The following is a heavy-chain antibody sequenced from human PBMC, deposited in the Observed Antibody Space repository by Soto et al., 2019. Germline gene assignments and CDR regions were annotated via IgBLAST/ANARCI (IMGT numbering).Heavy chain of an antibody. CDR1: GFTFSSYS. V-gene: IGHV3-21*01. J-gene: IGHJ4*02. Sequence: PGGSLRLSCAASGFTFSSYSMNWVRQAPGKGLEWVSSISSSSSYIYYADSVKGRFTISRDNAKNSLYLQMNSLRAEDTAVYYCARDLPSLKAYRYSGYDLAENEDYWGQGTLVTVSS. D-gene: IGHD5-12*01. CDR3: ARDLPSLKAYRYSGYDLAENEDY. CDR2: ISSSSSYI.